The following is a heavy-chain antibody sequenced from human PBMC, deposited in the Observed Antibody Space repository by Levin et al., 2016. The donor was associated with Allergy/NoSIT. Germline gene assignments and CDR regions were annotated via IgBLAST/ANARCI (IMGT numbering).Heavy chain of an antibody. Sequence: SVKVSCKASGGTFSSYAISWVRQAPGQGLEWMGGIIPIFGTANYAQKFQGRVTITADESTSTAYMELSSLRSEDTAVYYCAREGDGYPNFYYFDYWGQGTLVTVSS. CDR1: GGTFSSYA. V-gene: IGHV1-69*13. D-gene: IGHD5-24*01. J-gene: IGHJ4*02. CDR3: AREGDGYPNFYYFDY. CDR2: IIPIFGTA.